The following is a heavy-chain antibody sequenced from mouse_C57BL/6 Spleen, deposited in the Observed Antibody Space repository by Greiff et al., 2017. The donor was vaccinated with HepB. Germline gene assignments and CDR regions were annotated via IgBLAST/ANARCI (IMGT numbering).Heavy chain of an antibody. CDR2: IYPGDGDT. CDR3: ARSGYDYDEDWFAY. D-gene: IGHD2-4*01. J-gene: IGHJ3*01. CDR1: GYAFSSYW. V-gene: IGHV1-80*01. Sequence: QVHVKQSGAELVKPGASVKISCKASGYAFSSYWMNWVKQRPGKGLEWIGQIYPGDGDTNYNGKFKGKATLTADKSSSTAYMQLSSLTSEDSAVYFCARSGYDYDEDWFAYWGQGTLVTVSA.